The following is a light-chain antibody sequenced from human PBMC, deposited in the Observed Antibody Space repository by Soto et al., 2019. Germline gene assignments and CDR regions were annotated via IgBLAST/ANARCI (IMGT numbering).Light chain of an antibody. J-gene: IGKJ3*01. CDR1: QTISSW. CDR2: AAS. CDR3: QQSYSTLV. Sequence: DIQMTQSPSTLSGSLGDRVTITCRASQTISSWLAWYQQKPEKAPKLLIYAASSLQSGVPSRFSGSGSGTDFTLTISSLQPEDFATYYCQQSYSTLVFGPGTKVDIK. V-gene: IGKV1-39*01.